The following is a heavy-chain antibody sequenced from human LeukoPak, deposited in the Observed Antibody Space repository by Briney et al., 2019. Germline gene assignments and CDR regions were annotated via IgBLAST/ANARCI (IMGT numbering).Heavy chain of an antibody. CDR2: IKEDGSEK. V-gene: IGHV3-7*01. D-gene: IGHD3-22*01. Sequence: GGSLRLSCAASGFTFSSYWMSWVRQPPGKGLEWVANIKEDGSEKYYVDSLKGRYTISRDSAKNSLYLQMNSLRAEDTAVYYCVRDSYSRDLDYWGQGTLVTVSS. J-gene: IGHJ4*02. CDR1: GFTFSSYW. CDR3: VRDSYSRDLDY.